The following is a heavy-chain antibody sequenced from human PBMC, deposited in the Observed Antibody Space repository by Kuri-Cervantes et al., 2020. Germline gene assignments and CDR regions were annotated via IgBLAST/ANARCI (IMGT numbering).Heavy chain of an antibody. D-gene: IGHD3-22*01. CDR3: ARMDSSGYYYWYFDL. CDR2: IYWNDDK. Sequence: SGPTLVKPTQTLTLTCTFSGFSLSTSGVGVGWIRQPPGKALEWLALIYWNDDKRYSPSLKSRLTITKDTSKNQVVLTMTNMDPVDTVTYYCARMDSSGYYYWYFDLWGRGTLVTVSS. CDR1: GFSLSTSGVG. J-gene: IGHJ2*01. V-gene: IGHV2-5*01.